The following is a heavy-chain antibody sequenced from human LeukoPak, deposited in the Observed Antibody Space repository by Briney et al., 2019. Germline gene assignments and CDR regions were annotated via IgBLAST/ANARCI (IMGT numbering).Heavy chain of an antibody. Sequence: PGGSLRLSCSASGFTFRNYAMHWVRQAPGKGLEYVSAISSNGDNTNYAESLKGRFTISRDNSKNTLYLQMSSLRAEDTAVYYCVKGAAATPLGYGMDVWGQGTTVTV. CDR2: ISSNGDNT. J-gene: IGHJ6*02. V-gene: IGHV3-64D*09. CDR1: GFTFRNYA. D-gene: IGHD6-25*01. CDR3: VKGAAATPLGYGMDV.